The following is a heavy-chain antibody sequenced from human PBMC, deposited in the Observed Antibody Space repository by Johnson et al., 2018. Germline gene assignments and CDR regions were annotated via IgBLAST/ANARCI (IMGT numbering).Heavy chain of an antibody. CDR2: IYYSGST. Sequence: QVQLQESGPGLVKPSETLSLTCTVSGGSISSYYWSWIRQPPGKGLEWIGYIYYSGSTYYNPSLKSRVTISVDTSKNQFSLKLSSVTAADTAVYYCASHDQYFQHWGQGTLVTVSS. CDR3: ASHDQYFQH. J-gene: IGHJ1*01. D-gene: IGHD3-3*01. V-gene: IGHV4-59*06. CDR1: GGSISSYY.